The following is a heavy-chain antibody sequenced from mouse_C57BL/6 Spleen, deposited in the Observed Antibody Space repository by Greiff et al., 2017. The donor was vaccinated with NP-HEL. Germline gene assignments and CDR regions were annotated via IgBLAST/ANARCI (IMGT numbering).Heavy chain of an antibody. CDR2: INPSNGGT. CDR3: ARYAPFYAMDY. J-gene: IGHJ4*01. Sequence: QVQLQQPGTELVKPGASVKLSCKASGYTFTSYWMHWVKQRPGQGLEWIGNINPSNGGTNYNEKFKSKATLTVDKSSNTSYMQISSLTSEDSAVYYCARYAPFYAMDYWGQGTSVTVSS. V-gene: IGHV1-53*01. CDR1: GYTFTSYW.